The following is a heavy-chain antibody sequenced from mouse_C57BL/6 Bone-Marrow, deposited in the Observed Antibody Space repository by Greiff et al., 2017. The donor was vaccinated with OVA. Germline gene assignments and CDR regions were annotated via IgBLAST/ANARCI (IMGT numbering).Heavy chain of an antibody. CDR1: GFTFTDYY. D-gene: IGHD1-1*01. Sequence: DVQLVESGGGLVQPGGSLSLSCAASGFTFTDYYMSWVRQPPGKALEWLGFIRNNANGYTTEYSASVKGRFTISRDNSQSILYLQMNALRADDSATYYCARSSSPYWYFDVWGTGTTVTVSS. J-gene: IGHJ1*03. CDR3: ARSSSPYWYFDV. V-gene: IGHV7-3*01. CDR2: IRNNANGYTT.